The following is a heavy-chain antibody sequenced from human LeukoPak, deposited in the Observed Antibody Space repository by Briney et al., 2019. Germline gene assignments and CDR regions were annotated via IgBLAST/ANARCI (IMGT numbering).Heavy chain of an antibody. V-gene: IGHV4-34*12. CDR2: IFHSGRT. D-gene: IGHD6-19*01. J-gene: IGHJ4*02. Sequence: PSETLSLACTVSGGSISSYYWSWIRQPPGKGLEWIGEIFHSGRTNYNPSLKSRVTISVDKSKNHFSLELSSVTAADTAVYYCACHSGWSGPSEWGQGTLVIVSS. CDR3: ACHSGWSGPSE. CDR1: GGSISSYY.